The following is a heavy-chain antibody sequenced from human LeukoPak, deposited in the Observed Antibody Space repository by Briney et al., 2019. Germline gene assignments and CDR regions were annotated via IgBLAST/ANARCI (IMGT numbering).Heavy chain of an antibody. D-gene: IGHD3-22*01. CDR3: ATRYYYDSSDY. CDR2: IYSGGST. V-gene: IGHV3-66*01. Sequence: PGGSLRLSCAASGFTFSNAWMSWVRQAPGKGLEWVSVIYSGGSTYYADSVKGRFTISRDNSKNTLYLQMNSLRAEDTAVYYCATRYYYDSSDYWGQGTLVTVSS. J-gene: IGHJ4*02. CDR1: GFTFSNAW.